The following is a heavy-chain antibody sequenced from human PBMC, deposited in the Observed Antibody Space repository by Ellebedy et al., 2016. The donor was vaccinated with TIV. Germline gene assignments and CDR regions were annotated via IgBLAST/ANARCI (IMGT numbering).Heavy chain of an antibody. D-gene: IGHD1-26*01. V-gene: IGHV3-49*03. J-gene: IGHJ3*02. Sequence: PGGSLRLSCTASGFTFGDYTLSWFRQAPGKGLEWVGFIRRKAYGGTTEYAASVKGRFTISRDDSKSIAYLQMNSQKSEDTAVYYCSREKVVGVSAAFDIWGQGTLVTVSS. CDR1: GFTFGDYT. CDR3: SREKVVGVSAAFDI. CDR2: IRRKAYGGTT.